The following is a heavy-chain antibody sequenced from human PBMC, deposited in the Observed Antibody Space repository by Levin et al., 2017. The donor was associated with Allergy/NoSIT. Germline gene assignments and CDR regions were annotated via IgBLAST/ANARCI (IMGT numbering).Heavy chain of an antibody. CDR1: GYTFTSYG. V-gene: IGHV1-18*01. Sequence: GESLKISCKASGYTFTSYGISWVRQAPGQGLEWMGWISAYNGNTNYAQKLQGRVTMTTDTSTSTAYMELRSLRSDDTAVYYCARGYCSGGSCYRDAFDIWGQGTMVTVSS. CDR3: ARGYCSGGSCYRDAFDI. CDR2: ISAYNGNT. D-gene: IGHD2-15*01. J-gene: IGHJ3*02.